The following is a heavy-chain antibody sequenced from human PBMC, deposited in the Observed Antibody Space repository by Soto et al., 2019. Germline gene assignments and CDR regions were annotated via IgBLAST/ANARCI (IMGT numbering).Heavy chain of an antibody. J-gene: IGHJ4*02. CDR3: GKLDDTGKAVEY. CDR1: GYTFANYW. Sequence: PGESLKISCQGSGYTFANYWIAWVRQMPGKGLEWVGIIFPRDSDTRYNPSFQGEVFISADKSISTAYLQRTSLKTSDTATYYCGKLDDTGKAVEYWGRGTLVTVSS. D-gene: IGHD2-15*01. CDR2: IFPRDSDT. V-gene: IGHV5-51*01.